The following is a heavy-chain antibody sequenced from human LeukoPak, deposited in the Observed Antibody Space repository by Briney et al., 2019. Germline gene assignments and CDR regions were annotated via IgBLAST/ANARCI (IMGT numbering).Heavy chain of an antibody. CDR2: IYHSGST. D-gene: IGHD3-22*01. V-gene: IGHV4-38-2*01. CDR3: AREQRYDSSGYYYVSSYNWFDP. J-gene: IGHJ5*02. CDR1: GYSIGSGYY. Sequence: SETLSLTCAVSGYSIGSGYYWGWIRRPPGKGLEWIGSIYHSGSTYYNPSLKSRVTISVDTSKNQFSLKLSSVTAADTAVYYCAREQRYDSSGYYYVSSYNWFDPWGQGTLVTVSS.